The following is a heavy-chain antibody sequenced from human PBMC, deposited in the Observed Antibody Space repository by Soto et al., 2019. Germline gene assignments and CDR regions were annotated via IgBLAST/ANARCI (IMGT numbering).Heavy chain of an antibody. Sequence: ASVKVSCKASGYTFTSYYMHWVRQAPGRGLEWMGIINPSGGSTSYAQKFQGRVTMTRDTSTSTVYMELSSLRSEDTAVYYCARDDTYYYGSGSYPLDYWGQGTLVTVSS. D-gene: IGHD3-10*01. J-gene: IGHJ4*02. CDR2: INPSGGST. CDR3: ARDDTYYYGSGSYPLDY. V-gene: IGHV1-46*01. CDR1: GYTFTSYY.